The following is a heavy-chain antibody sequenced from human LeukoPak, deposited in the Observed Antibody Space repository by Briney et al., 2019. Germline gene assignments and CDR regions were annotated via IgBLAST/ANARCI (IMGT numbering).Heavy chain of an antibody. CDR3: ARAFSSGWYDCLDY. V-gene: IGHV3-33*01. J-gene: IGHJ4*02. Sequence: GRSLRLSCAASGFTFSSYGMHWVRQAPGKGLEWVAGIWYDGSNKYYADSVKGRFTISRDNSKNTLYLQMNSLRAEATAVYYCARAFSSGWYDCLDYWGQGTLVTVSS. D-gene: IGHD6-19*01. CDR1: GFTFSSYG. CDR2: IWYDGSNK.